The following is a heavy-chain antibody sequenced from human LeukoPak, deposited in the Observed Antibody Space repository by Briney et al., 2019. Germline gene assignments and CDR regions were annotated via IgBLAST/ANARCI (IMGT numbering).Heavy chain of an antibody. V-gene: IGHV3-23*01. CDR2: ISGSGDIT. CDR1: GFTFRSYD. Sequence: GGSLRLSCAASGFTFRSYDMSWVRRAPGKRPERVCVISGSGDITYYADNVKGRFTISRDNSKNTLFLEMNSLRAEDTALYYCAKSGLVSSGAYWGRNYFDNWGQGTLVTVSS. CDR3: AKSGLVSSGAYWGRNYFDN. J-gene: IGHJ4*02. D-gene: IGHD3-22*01.